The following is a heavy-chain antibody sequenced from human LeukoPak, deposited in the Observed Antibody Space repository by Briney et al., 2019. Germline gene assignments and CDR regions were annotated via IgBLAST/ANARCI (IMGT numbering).Heavy chain of an antibody. V-gene: IGHV4-4*07. J-gene: IGHJ4*02. CDR3: ARVGGYSNDYNYFDY. D-gene: IGHD5-18*01. CDR1: GGSISSYY. CDR2: IYTSGST. Sequence: ETLSLTCTVSGGSISSYYWSWIRQPAGKGLEWIGRIYTSGSTNYNPSLKSRVTMSVDTSKNQFSLKLSSVTAADTAVYYCARVGGYSNDYNYFDYWGQGTLVTVSS.